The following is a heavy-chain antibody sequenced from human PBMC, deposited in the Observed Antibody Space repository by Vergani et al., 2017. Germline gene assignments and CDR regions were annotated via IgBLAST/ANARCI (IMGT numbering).Heavy chain of an antibody. D-gene: IGHD2-2*01. Sequence: QVQLQQWGAGLLKPSETLSLTCAVYGGSFSGYYWSWIRQPPGKGLEWIGEINHSGSTNYNPSLKSRFTISVNTSKNQFSLKLSSVTAADTAVYYCARGRYCSSTSCYGGIDYWGQGTLVTVSS. CDR1: GGSFSGYY. V-gene: IGHV4-34*01. CDR3: ARGRYCSSTSCYGGIDY. CDR2: INHSGST. J-gene: IGHJ4*02.